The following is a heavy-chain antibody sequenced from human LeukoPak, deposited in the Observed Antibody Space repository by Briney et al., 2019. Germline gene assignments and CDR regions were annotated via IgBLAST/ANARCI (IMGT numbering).Heavy chain of an antibody. D-gene: IGHD3-3*01. CDR2: ISSSSSTI. CDR3: AGRITISSGGLDY. Sequence: GGSLRLSCAASGFTFSSHSMNWVRQAPGKGLEWVSYISSSSSTIYYADSVKGRFTISRDNAKNSLYLQMNSLRAEDTAVYYCAGRITISSGGLDYWGQGTLVTVSS. J-gene: IGHJ4*02. V-gene: IGHV3-48*01. CDR1: GFTFSSHS.